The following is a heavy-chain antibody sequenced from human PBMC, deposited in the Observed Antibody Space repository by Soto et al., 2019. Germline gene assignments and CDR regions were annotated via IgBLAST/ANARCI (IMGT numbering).Heavy chain of an antibody. J-gene: IGHJ6*02. CDR2: ISGYNGNT. Sequence: ASVKVSCKSSGNTFTHYGINWVRQAPGQGLEWMGWISGYNGNTKYAQKFQDRVTMTADTSTRTAFMEVRSLTSDDTGVYFCAATGGNYFGLDVWG. CDR1: GNTFTHYG. V-gene: IGHV1-18*01. CDR3: AATGGNYFGLDV. D-gene: IGHD2-8*02.